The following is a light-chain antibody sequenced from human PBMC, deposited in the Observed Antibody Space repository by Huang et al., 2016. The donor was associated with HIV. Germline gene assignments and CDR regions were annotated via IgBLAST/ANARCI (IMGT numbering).Light chain of an antibody. CDR1: QNVRDK. J-gene: IGKJ4*01. Sequence: EIVMTQSPDTLSVSPGERATLSCRASQNVRDKLAWYQQKPGQAPRLLLHATSTSAAGVPSRFSGSGPGTKFTLTISSRQSEDCGVYYCQQYESWPPLTFGGGTKVEIK. V-gene: IGKV3-15*01. CDR3: QQYESWPPLT. CDR2: ATS.